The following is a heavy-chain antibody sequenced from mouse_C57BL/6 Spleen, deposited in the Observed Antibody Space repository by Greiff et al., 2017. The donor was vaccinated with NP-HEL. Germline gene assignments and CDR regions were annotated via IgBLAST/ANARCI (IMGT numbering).Heavy chain of an antibody. J-gene: IGHJ4*01. Sequence: EVMLVESGGGLVKPGGSLKLSCAASGFTFSDYGMHWVRQAPEKGLEWVAYISSGSSTIYYADTVKGRFTISRDNAKNTLFLQMTSLRSEDTAMYYCAGGYDVSYYYAMDYWGQGTSATVSS. D-gene: IGHD2-2*01. CDR1: GFTFSDYG. CDR3: AGGYDVSYYYAMDY. V-gene: IGHV5-17*01. CDR2: ISSGSSTI.